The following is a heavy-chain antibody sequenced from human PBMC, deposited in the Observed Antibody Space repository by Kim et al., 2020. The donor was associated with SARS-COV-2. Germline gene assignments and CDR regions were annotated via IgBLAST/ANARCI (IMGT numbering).Heavy chain of an antibody. Sequence: ASVKVSCKASGYTFSKYGFSWVRQAPGQGLEWMAWISAYNGDTKFAQKFQDRVTMTTDTSTNTAYMEMRSLRSDDTAIYYCARAYFDILTGYFEPFDHWGQGTLVAVSS. V-gene: IGHV1-18*04. CDR3: ARAYFDILTGYFEPFDH. CDR2: ISAYNGDT. J-gene: IGHJ4*02. D-gene: IGHD3-9*01. CDR1: GYTFSKYG.